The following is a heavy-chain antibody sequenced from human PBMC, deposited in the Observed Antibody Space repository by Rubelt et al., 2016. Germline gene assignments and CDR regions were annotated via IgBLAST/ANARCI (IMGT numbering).Heavy chain of an antibody. V-gene: IGHV1-69*06. D-gene: IGHD3-9*01. CDR3: ASPPYDILTGYDYYYGMDV. CDR1: GGTFSSYA. Sequence: QVQLVQSGAEVKKPGSSVKVSCKASGGTFSSYAISWVRQAPGQGLEWMGGIIPIFGTANYAQKFQGRVTITADKSTSTACMELNSLRYEDTAVYYCASPPYDILTGYDYYYGMDVWGQGTTVTVSS. CDR2: IIPIFGTA. J-gene: IGHJ6*02.